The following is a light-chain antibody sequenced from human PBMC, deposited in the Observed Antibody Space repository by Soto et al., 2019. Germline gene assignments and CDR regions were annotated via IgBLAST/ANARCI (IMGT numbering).Light chain of an antibody. CDR2: KAS. CDR3: QHYNSYSEA. V-gene: IGKV1-5*03. CDR1: QTISSW. Sequence: DIQMTQSPSTLSGSVGDRVTIPRRASQTISSWLAWYQQKPGKAPKLLIYKASTLKSGVPSRFSGSGSGTEFTLTISSLQPDDFATYYCQHYNSYSEAFGQGTKVDIK. J-gene: IGKJ1*01.